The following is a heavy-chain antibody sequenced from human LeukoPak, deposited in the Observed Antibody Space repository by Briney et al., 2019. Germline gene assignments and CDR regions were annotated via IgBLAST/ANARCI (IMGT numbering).Heavy chain of an antibody. J-gene: IGHJ4*02. CDR1: GGSISSYY. CDR3: ARYFRDYYDSSGYHYYFDY. Sequence: SETLSLTCTVSGGSISSYYWSWIRQPPRKGLEWIAYFYNSGSINYNPSLKSRVTISVDTSKNQFSLKLSSVTAADTAVYYCARYFRDYYDSSGYHYYFDYWGRGTLVTVSS. CDR2: FYNSGSI. D-gene: IGHD3-22*01. V-gene: IGHV4-59*01.